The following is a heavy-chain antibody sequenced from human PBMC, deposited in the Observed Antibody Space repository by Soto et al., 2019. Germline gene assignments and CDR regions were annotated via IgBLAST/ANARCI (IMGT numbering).Heavy chain of an antibody. CDR2: TWYDGSNK. Sequence: QVQLVESGGGVVQPGRSLRLSCAASGFTFSSYGMHWDRQAPGKGLEWVAVTWYDGSNKYYADSLKGRFTISRDNSKNTLYLQMNSLRAEDTAVYYCARVVCCYYYAYYFDYWGQGTLVTVSS. CDR1: GFTFSSYG. V-gene: IGHV3-33*01. CDR3: ARVVCCYYYAYYFDY. J-gene: IGHJ4*02. D-gene: IGHD3-22*01.